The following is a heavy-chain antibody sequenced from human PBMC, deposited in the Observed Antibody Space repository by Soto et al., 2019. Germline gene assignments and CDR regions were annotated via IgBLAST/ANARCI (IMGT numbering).Heavy chain of an antibody. J-gene: IGHJ4*02. CDR2: VYHSGST. CDR1: GGSISSNTYY. D-gene: IGHD5-18*01. CDR3: ARHDMGYSYAPFDY. V-gene: IGHV4-39*01. Sequence: PSETLSLTCTVSGGSISSNTYYWGWIRQPPGKGLEWIGSVYHSGSTYYNPSLKSRVTVSVDTSKNQFSLKLSSVTAADTAVYYCARHDMGYSYAPFDYWGQGTLVTVSS.